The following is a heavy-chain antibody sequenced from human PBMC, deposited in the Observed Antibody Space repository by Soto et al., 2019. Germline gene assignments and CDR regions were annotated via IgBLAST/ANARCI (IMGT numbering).Heavy chain of an antibody. D-gene: IGHD2-2*01. Sequence: GGSLRLSCAASGFTFSTYAMSWVRQAPGKGLEWVSAISGSGTTTYYADSVKGRFTISRDISKNTLYLQMNSLRAEDTAVYYCATLNSSYDFAYWGQRSLVPVSS. J-gene: IGHJ4*02. CDR2: ISGSGTTT. V-gene: IGHV3-23*01. CDR3: ATLNSSYDFAY. CDR1: GFTFSTYA.